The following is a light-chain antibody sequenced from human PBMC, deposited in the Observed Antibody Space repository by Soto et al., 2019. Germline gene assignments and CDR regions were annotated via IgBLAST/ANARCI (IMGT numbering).Light chain of an antibody. J-gene: IGLJ2*01. CDR1: SSDVGGYNF. CDR2: DVS. Sequence: QSALTQPASVSGSPGQSITISCTGTSSDVGGYNFVSWYQQYPGKAPKLMIYDVSSRPSGVSNRFSGSKSGNTASLTISGLQAEDVADYYCSSYTSSITVLFGGGTKLTVL. CDR3: SSYTSSITVL. V-gene: IGLV2-14*03.